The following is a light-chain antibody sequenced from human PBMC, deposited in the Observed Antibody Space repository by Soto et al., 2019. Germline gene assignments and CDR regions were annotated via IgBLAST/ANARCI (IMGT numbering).Light chain of an antibody. Sequence: IVLTQSPGTLSLSPGERATLSCRASQSVSTRYLAWYQQKRGQPPRLLIYGASSMASGIPDRFSGSGSGTDFTLTITRLEPEDFALYYCQQYDTSSIIFGQGTRLEIK. CDR3: QQYDTSSII. V-gene: IGKV3-20*01. CDR1: QSVSTRY. J-gene: IGKJ5*01. CDR2: GAS.